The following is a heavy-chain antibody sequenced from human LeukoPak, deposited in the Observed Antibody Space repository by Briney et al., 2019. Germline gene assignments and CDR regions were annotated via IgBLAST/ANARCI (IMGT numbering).Heavy chain of an antibody. V-gene: IGHV4-59*01. J-gene: IGHJ5*02. Sequence: SETLPLTCTVSGGSISSYYWSWIRQPPGKGLEWIGYIYYSGSTNYNPSLKSRVTISVDTSKNQFSLKLSSVTAADTAVYYCARHSSYCSGGSCYWDWFDPWGQGTLVTVSS. D-gene: IGHD2-15*01. CDR2: IYYSGST. CDR1: GGSISSYY. CDR3: ARHSSYCSGGSCYWDWFDP.